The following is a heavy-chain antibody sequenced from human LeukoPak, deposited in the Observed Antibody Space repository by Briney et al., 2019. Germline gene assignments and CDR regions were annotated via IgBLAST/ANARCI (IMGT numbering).Heavy chain of an antibody. CDR3: AREGELNIVATIPWFDP. Sequence: SETLSLTCTVSGYSISSDYYWGWVRQPPGQGLEWIGSIYYSGSTYYNPSLKSRVTISVDTSKNQFSLKLSSVTAADTAVYYCAREGELNIVATIPWFDPWGQGTLVTVSS. V-gene: IGHV4-38-2*02. D-gene: IGHD5-12*01. CDR1: GYSISSDYY. CDR2: IYYSGST. J-gene: IGHJ5*02.